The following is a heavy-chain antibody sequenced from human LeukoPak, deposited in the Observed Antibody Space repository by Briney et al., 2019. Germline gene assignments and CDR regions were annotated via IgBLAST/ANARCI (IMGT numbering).Heavy chain of an antibody. V-gene: IGHV3-9*01. CDR3: ARGPSGYHNI. CDR2: ITWNSDTI. Sequence: GGSLRLSCAASGFTFDDYVMHWVRQDPGKGLEWVSGITWNSDTIAYADSVKGRFTISRDSSKNTLYLQMNSLRAEDTAVYYCARGPSGYHNIGGQGTLVTVSS. CDR1: GFTFDDYV. J-gene: IGHJ4*02. D-gene: IGHD5-12*01.